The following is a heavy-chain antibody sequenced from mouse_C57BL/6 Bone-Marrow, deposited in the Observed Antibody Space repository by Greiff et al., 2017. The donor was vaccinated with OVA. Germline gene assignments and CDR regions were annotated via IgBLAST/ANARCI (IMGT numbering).Heavy chain of an antibody. CDR3: ARNSSGYNYFDY. J-gene: IGHJ2*01. D-gene: IGHD3-2*02. Sequence: EVKLVESEGGLVQPGSSMKLSCTASGFTFSDYYMAWVRQAPEKGLEWVANINYDGSSTYYLDSLKSRFIISRDNAKNILYLQMSSLKSEDTATYYCARNSSGYNYFDYWGQGTTLTVSS. V-gene: IGHV5-16*01. CDR2: INYDGSST. CDR1: GFTFSDYY.